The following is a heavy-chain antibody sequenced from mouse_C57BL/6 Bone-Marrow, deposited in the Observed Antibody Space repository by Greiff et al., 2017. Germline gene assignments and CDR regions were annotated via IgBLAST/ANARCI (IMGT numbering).Heavy chain of an antibody. Sequence: QVQLQQSGAELVRPGASVKLSCKASGYTFTSYWMHWVKQSPGQGLEWLGNINPSNGGTNYHEKFKSQSTLTVDKSSSTAYMQLSSLTSEDTAVYYCARQCYLLWSLWGQGTTLTVSS. CDR3: ARQCYLLWSL. CDR1: GYTFTSYW. J-gene: IGHJ2*01. CDR2: INPSNGGT. D-gene: IGHD6-1*01. V-gene: IGHV1-53*01.